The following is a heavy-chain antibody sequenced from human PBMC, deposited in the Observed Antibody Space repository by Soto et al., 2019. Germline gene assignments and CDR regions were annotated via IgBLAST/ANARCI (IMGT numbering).Heavy chain of an antibody. Sequence: ASVKVSCKASGYTFTSYAVHCVRHATGQRLEWMGWINAGNGNTKYSQKFQGRVTITRDTSASTAYMELSGLRSEDTAVYYCARHPQPYSSSWTYFQHWGQGTLVTVSS. CDR1: GYTFTSYA. CDR2: INAGNGNT. D-gene: IGHD6-13*01. J-gene: IGHJ1*01. V-gene: IGHV1-3*01. CDR3: ARHPQPYSSSWTYFQH.